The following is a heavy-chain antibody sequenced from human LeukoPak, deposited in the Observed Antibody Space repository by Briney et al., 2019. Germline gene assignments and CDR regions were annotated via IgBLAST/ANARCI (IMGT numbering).Heavy chain of an antibody. Sequence: PSETLSLTCNVSGYSISSGYYWGWIRPPPGKGLEWIGTIYHSGSTYYNPSLKSRVTISVDTSKNQFSLKLSSVTAADTAVYYCARDLGTAARPDYWGQGTLVTVSS. CDR2: IYHSGST. J-gene: IGHJ4*02. V-gene: IGHV4-38-2*02. D-gene: IGHD6-6*01. CDR3: ARDLGTAARPDY. CDR1: GYSISSGYY.